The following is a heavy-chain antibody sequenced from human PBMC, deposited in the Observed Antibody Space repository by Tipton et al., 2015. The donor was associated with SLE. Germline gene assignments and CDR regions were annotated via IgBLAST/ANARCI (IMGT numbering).Heavy chain of an antibody. J-gene: IGHJ4*02. Sequence: TLSPTCAVYGGSFSGHYWSWIRQPPGKGLEWIGYIYYSGSTNYNPSLKSRVTISVDTSKNQFSLKLSSVTAADTAVYYCASGGGVDSSSVYWGQGTLVTVSS. CDR2: IYYSGST. CDR1: GGSFSGHY. D-gene: IGHD6-6*01. CDR3: ASGGGVDSSSVY. V-gene: IGHV4-59*11.